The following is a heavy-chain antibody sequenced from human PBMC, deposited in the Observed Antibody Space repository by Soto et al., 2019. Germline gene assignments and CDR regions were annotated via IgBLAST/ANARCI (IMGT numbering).Heavy chain of an antibody. J-gene: IGHJ6*02. CDR1: GGSISSGGYY. D-gene: IGHD5-18*01. Sequence: SETLSLTCTVSGGSISSGGYYWSWIRQHPGKGLEWIGYIYYSGSTYYNPSLKSRVTISVDTSKNQFSLKLSSVTAADTAVYYCERGYSYGYNYYGMDVWGQGTTVTVSS. CDR3: ERGYSYGYNYYGMDV. CDR2: IYYSGST. V-gene: IGHV4-31*03.